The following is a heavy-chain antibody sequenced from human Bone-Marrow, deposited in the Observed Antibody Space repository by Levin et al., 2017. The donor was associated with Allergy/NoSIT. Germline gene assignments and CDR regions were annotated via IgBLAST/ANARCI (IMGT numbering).Heavy chain of an antibody. CDR1: GFTFSSYG. CDR2: ISYDGSNK. V-gene: IGHV3-30*18. Sequence: GESLKISCAASGFTFSSYGMHWVRQAPGKGLEWVAVISYDGSNKYYADSVKGRFTISRDNSKNTLYLQMNSLRAEDTAVYYCANFVDIVVVNFDYWGQGTLVTVSS. J-gene: IGHJ4*02. CDR3: ANFVDIVVVNFDY. D-gene: IGHD2-15*01.